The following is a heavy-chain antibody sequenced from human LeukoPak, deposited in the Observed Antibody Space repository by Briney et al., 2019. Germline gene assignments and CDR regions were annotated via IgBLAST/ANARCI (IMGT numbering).Heavy chain of an antibody. CDR2: IRQDGSEK. CDR3: ARDRVATTGYFDY. D-gene: IGHD1-14*01. Sequence: GGSLRLSCVASGFSFSTYWLSWVRQAPVKGLEWVANIRQDGSEKYYVDSVKGRFTISRDNAKNSLYLQMNSLRAEDSAVYYCARDRVATTGYFDYWGRGTLVTVSS. J-gene: IGHJ4*02. CDR1: GFSFSTYW. V-gene: IGHV3-7*03.